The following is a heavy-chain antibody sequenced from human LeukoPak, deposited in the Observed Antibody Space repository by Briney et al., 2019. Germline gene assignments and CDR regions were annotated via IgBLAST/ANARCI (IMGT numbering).Heavy chain of an antibody. V-gene: IGHV3-33*03. J-gene: IGHJ4*02. Sequence: PGGSLRLSCVASKFTFSHYGMHWVSQAPGKGLEWVAVIWNDGSNQYYADSVKGRFTVSRDKSQNTLYLQMNSLRPEHTAVYYCAKDAQRGFDYSNSLENWGQGILVTVSS. D-gene: IGHD4-11*01. CDR3: AKDAQRGFDYSNSLEN. CDR1: KFTFSHYG. CDR2: IWNDGSNQ.